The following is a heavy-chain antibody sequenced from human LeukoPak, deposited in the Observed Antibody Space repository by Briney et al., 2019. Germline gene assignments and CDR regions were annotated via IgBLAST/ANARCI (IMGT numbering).Heavy chain of an antibody. J-gene: IGHJ4*02. Sequence: ASVKVSCKASGYTFTSYGISWVRQAPGQGLEWMGWISAYNGNTNYAQKLQGRVTMTTDTSTSTAYMELRSLRSDDTAVYYCARDRSFYDILTGYYTSDYWGQGTLVTVSS. V-gene: IGHV1-18*01. CDR3: ARDRSFYDILTGYYTSDY. CDR1: GYTFTSYG. D-gene: IGHD3-9*01. CDR2: ISAYNGNT.